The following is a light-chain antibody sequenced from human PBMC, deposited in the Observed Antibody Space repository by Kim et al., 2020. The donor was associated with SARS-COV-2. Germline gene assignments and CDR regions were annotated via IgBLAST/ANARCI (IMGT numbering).Light chain of an antibody. CDR3: QQYNKWPYT. J-gene: IGKJ2*01. CDR2: GAS. V-gene: IGKV3-15*01. Sequence: EIVMTQSPATLSVSPGERATLSCRASQSVSSNLAWYQQKPGQAPRLFIYGASTRATGVPAGFSGSGSGTEFTLTISSPQSEDFAVYYCQQYNKWPYTFGQGTKLEI. CDR1: QSVSSN.